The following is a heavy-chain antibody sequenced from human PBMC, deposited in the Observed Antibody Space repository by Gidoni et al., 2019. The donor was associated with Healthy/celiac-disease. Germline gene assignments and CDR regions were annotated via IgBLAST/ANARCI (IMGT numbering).Heavy chain of an antibody. Sequence: QVQLQQWGAGLLKPSETLSLTCAVYGGSFSGYYWSWIRQPPGKGLEWIGEINHSGSTNYNPSLKSRVTISVDTSKNQFSLKLSSVTAADTAVYYCARGDDFWSGYPNYWGQETLVTVSS. CDR2: INHSGST. V-gene: IGHV4-34*01. J-gene: IGHJ4*02. CDR3: ARGDDFWSGYPNY. CDR1: GGSFSGYY. D-gene: IGHD3-3*01.